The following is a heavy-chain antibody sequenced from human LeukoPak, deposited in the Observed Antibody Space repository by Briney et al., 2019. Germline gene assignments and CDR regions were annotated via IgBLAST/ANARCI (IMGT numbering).Heavy chain of an antibody. Sequence: SQTLSLTCAVSGGSISSGGYSWSWIRQPPGKGLEWIGYIYHSGSTYYNPSLKSRVTISVDRSKNQFSLKLSSVTAADTAVYYCARVTTVAVDYWGQGTLVTVSS. CDR3: ARVTTVAVDY. J-gene: IGHJ4*02. CDR1: GGSISSGGYS. D-gene: IGHD4-23*01. CDR2: IYHSGST. V-gene: IGHV4-30-2*01.